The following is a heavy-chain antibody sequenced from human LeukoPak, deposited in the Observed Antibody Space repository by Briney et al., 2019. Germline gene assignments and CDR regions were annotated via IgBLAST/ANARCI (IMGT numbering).Heavy chain of an antibody. J-gene: IGHJ4*02. CDR1: GVSISSGGYS. D-gene: IGHD3-16*02. V-gene: IGHV4-30-2*01. Sequence: SQTLSLTCAVSGVSISSGGYSWSWIRQPPGKGLEWIGYIYHSGSTYYNPSLKSRATISVDRSKNQFSLKLSSVTAADTAVYYCARAGDYVWGSYRLHGYFDYWGQGTLVTVSS. CDR3: ARAGDYVWGSYRLHGYFDY. CDR2: IYHSGST.